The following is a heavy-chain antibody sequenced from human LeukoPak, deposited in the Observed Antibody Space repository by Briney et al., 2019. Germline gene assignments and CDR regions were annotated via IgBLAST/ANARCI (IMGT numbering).Heavy chain of an antibody. CDR2: IYWDDDK. Sequence: SGPTLVKPTQTLTLTCTFSGFSLSTSGVGVGWIRQPPGKALEWLALIYWDDDKRYSPSLKSRLTITKDTSKNQVVLTMTNMDPVDTATYYCAHFYAQNYDSSGYPGTQLDWFDPWGQGTLVTVSS. CDR3: AHFYAQNYDSSGYPGTQLDWFDP. V-gene: IGHV2-5*02. J-gene: IGHJ5*02. D-gene: IGHD3-22*01. CDR1: GFSLSTSGVG.